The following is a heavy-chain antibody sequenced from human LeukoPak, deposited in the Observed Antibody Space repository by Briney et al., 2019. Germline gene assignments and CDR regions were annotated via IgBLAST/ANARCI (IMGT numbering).Heavy chain of an antibody. J-gene: IGHJ3*02. Sequence: GGSLRLSCAASGFTFDDYAMHWVRQAPGKGLEWVSGISWNSGSIGYADSVKGRFTISRDNAKNTLYLQMNSLRAEDTAVYYCARGAWGALGAFDIWGQGTMVTVSS. CDR2: ISWNSGSI. CDR3: ARGAWGALGAFDI. CDR1: GFTFDDYA. D-gene: IGHD1-26*01. V-gene: IGHV3-9*01.